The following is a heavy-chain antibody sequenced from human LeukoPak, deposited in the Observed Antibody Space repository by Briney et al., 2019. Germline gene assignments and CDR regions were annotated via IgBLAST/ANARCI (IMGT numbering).Heavy chain of an antibody. J-gene: IGHJ6*02. D-gene: IGHD3-3*02. Sequence: SVKVSCKASGGTFSSYAISWVRQAPGQGLEWMGRIIVILGVTNYAQRFQGRVTITADKSTTTAYMELSSLTSHDTAVYYCARYIHPQGIVGSAMDVWGQGTTVIVSS. CDR1: GGTFSSYA. CDR3: ARYIHPQGIVGSAMDV. V-gene: IGHV1-69*04. CDR2: IIVILGVT.